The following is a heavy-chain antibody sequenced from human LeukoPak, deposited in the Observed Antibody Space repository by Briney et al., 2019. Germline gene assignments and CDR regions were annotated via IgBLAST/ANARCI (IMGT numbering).Heavy chain of an antibody. J-gene: IGHJ5*02. CDR3: ARRPTNYYDSSGCWGGFGP. D-gene: IGHD3-22*01. CDR2: INHSGST. Sequence: SETLSLTCAVYGGSFSGYYWSWIRQPPGKGLEWIGEINHSGSTNYNPSLKSRVTISVDTSKNQFSLKLSSVTAADTAVYYCARRPTNYYDSSGCWGGFGPWGQGTLVTVSS. V-gene: IGHV4-34*01. CDR1: GGSFSGYY.